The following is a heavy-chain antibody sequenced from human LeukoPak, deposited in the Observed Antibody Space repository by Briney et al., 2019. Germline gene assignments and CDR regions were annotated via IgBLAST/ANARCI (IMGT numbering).Heavy chain of an antibody. V-gene: IGHV1-2*06. D-gene: IGHD1-26*01. CDR2: INPNSGAT. CDR3: AKIGSSHDFDY. CDR1: GYTFTVYF. Sequence: GASVKVSCKASGYTFTVYFIHWVRQAPGQGLEWMGRINPNSGATDYAQKFRGRVTMTRDTSISTAYMELSSLKSDDTAVYYCAKIGSSHDFDYWGQGTLITVSS. J-gene: IGHJ4*02.